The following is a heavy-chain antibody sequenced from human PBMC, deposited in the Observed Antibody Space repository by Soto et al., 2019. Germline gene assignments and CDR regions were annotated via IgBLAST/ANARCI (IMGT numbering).Heavy chain of an antibody. D-gene: IGHD1-26*01. J-gene: IGHJ4*02. V-gene: IGHV3-23*01. Sequence: EVQLLESGGGLVQPGGSLRLSCAASGFTFSNYAMSWVRQAPGKGLEWVSTISGGGSSTYYADSVKGRFTISRDNSKNTLYLQMNSLRAEDTAVYYCATEVGGSYYYFDSWGQGTLVTVSS. CDR2: ISGGGSST. CDR3: ATEVGGSYYYFDS. CDR1: GFTFSNYA.